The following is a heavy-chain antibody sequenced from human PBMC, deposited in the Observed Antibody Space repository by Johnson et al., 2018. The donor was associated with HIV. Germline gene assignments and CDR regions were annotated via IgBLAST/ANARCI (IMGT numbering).Heavy chain of an antibody. J-gene: IGHJ3*01. CDR3: ARRDSGSWSFDL. D-gene: IGHD1-26*01. CDR2: INWNGGIT. CDR1: GFIFDDYG. V-gene: IGHV3-20*04. Sequence: VHLVESGGGVLRPGASLRLSCEGFGFIFDDYGLNWVRQAPGKGLEWVSGINWNGGITGYADSVKGRCTISRDNDKSSVYMQMNNLRAEDTAFYYCARRDSGSWSFDLWGQGTMVTVSS.